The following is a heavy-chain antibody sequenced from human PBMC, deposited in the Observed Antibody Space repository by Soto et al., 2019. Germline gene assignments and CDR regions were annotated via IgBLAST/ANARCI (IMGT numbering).Heavy chain of an antibody. J-gene: IGHJ5*02. V-gene: IGHV3-23*01. Sequence: GGSLRLSCAASGFTFSNYALYWLRQTPGKGLEWVSGIGTDDSTFYGDSVKGRFTISRDNLKNTLYLQMNSLRAEDTAVYYCSKAMTTVYKYFDPWGQGTLVTVSS. CDR2: IGTDDST. CDR1: GFTFSNYA. D-gene: IGHD4-4*01. CDR3: SKAMTTVYKYFDP.